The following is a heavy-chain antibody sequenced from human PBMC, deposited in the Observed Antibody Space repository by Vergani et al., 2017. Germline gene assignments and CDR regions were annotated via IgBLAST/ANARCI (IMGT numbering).Heavy chain of an antibody. CDR3: ARIRRRGRSGYYIFDF. V-gene: IGHV2-70*01. J-gene: IGHJ4*02. D-gene: IGHD3-3*01. CDR1: GFSLLTSEMC. Sequence: QVTLRESGPALVKPTQTLTLTCTFSGFSLLTSEMCVSWIRQPPGKALEWLALIDWNDNKYFNTSLKTRLTISKDASKNQVVLTMTNMDPVDTATYYCARIRRRGRSGYYIFDFWGQGILVTVSS. CDR2: IDWNDNK.